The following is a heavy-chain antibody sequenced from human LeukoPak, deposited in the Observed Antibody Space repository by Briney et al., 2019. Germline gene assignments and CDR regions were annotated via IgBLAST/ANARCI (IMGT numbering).Heavy chain of an antibody. V-gene: IGHV5-51*01. Sequence: GESLKISCKGSGYSFTSYWIGWVRQMPGKGLEWMGIIYPGDSDTRYRPSFQGQVTISADKSISTAYLQWSSLKASDTAMYYCARLPTSDYYDSSVGFDIWGQGTMVTVSS. J-gene: IGHJ3*02. CDR3: ARLPTSDYYDSSVGFDI. CDR2: IYPGDSDT. D-gene: IGHD3-22*01. CDR1: GYSFTSYW.